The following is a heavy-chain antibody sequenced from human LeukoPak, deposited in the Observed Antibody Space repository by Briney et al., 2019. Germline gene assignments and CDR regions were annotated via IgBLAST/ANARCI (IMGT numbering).Heavy chain of an antibody. CDR2: IYSGGNT. J-gene: IGHJ4*02. Sequence: GGSLRLSCAASEFTVSNNYMNWVRQAPGKGLEWVSVIYSGGNTYYADSVKGRFSISRDNSKNTLYLQVNGLRTEDTAVYYCAKDRLLNCRGDCYIFDYWGQGTVVTVSS. V-gene: IGHV3-66*01. CDR1: EFTVSNNY. CDR3: AKDRLLNCRGDCYIFDY. D-gene: IGHD2-21*02.